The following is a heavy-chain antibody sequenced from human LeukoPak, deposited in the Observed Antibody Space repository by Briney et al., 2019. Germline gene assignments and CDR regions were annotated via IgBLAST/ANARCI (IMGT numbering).Heavy chain of an antibody. J-gene: IGHJ4*02. CDR1: GGSISSSNW. V-gene: IGHV4-4*02. CDR2: IYHSGST. D-gene: IGHD6-6*01. CDR3: ARDQLAAQSYYFDY. Sequence: SGTLSLTCAVSGGSISSSNWWTWVRQPPGKGLEWIGEIYHSGSTNRNPSLKSRVTISVDKSKNQFSLKLSSVTAADTAVYYCARDQLAAQSYYFDYWGQGTLVTVSS.